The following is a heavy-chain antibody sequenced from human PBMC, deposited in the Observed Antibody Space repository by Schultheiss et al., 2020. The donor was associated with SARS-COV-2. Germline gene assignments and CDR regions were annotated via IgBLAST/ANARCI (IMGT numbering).Heavy chain of an antibody. Sequence: GGSLRLSCAASGFTFSSYAMSWVRQAPGKGLEWVSGISAGGDITYYADSVKGRFTISRDNSKNTLYLQMNSLRAEDTAVYYCAYSRPLEASPNWFDPWGQGTLVTVSS. J-gene: IGHJ5*02. CDR2: ISAGGDIT. CDR3: AYSRPLEASPNWFDP. CDR1: GFTFSSYA. D-gene: IGHD6-13*01. V-gene: IGHV3-23*01.